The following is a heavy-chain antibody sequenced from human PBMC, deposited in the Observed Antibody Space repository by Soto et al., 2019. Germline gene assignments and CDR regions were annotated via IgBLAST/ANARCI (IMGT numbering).Heavy chain of an antibody. CDR3: ARAYSYYYYYMDV. J-gene: IGHJ6*03. CDR1: GGSFSGYY. Sequence: SETLSLTCAVYGGSFSGYYWSWIRQPPGKGLEWIGEINHSGSTNYNPSLKSRVTISVDTSKNQFSLKLSSVTAADTAVYYCARAYSYYYYYMDVWGKGTTVTVSS. D-gene: IGHD2-15*01. V-gene: IGHV4-34*01. CDR2: INHSGST.